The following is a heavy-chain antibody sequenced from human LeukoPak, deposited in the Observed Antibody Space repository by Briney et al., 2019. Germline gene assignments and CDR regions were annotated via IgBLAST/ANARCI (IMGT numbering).Heavy chain of an antibody. J-gene: IGHJ5*02. CDR1: GGSFSGYY. Sequence: SETLSLTCAVYGGSFSGYYWTWIRQPPGKGLEWIGEIDHSGSTNYNPSLKSRVTISVDTSKNQFSLKLNSVTAADTAVYYCARHYGPWGQGTLVTVSS. D-gene: IGHD3-16*01. CDR2: IDHSGST. V-gene: IGHV4-34*01. CDR3: ARHYGP.